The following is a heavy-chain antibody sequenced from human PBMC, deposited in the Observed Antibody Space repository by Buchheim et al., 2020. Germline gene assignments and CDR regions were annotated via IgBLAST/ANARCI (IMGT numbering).Heavy chain of an antibody. V-gene: IGHV3-7*01. CDR1: GFTLSSYW. Sequence: EVQLVESGGGLVQPEGSLRLSCAASGFTLSSYWIGWVRQAPGRGLEWVAKIKKDGGENSYVDSVKGRFTISRATAKTPLFLQMNSLRAEDTAVYYCARDRPEANFDYWGQGTL. CDR2: IKKDGGEN. J-gene: IGHJ4*02. D-gene: IGHD1-14*01. CDR3: ARDRPEANFDY.